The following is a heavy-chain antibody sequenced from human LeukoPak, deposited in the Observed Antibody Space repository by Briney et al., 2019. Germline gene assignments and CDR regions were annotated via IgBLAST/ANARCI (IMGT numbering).Heavy chain of an antibody. CDR2: IKSKTDSGTT. J-gene: IGHJ4*02. CDR3: TTERRIAAAGTFDY. Sequence: PGGSLRLSCAASGFSFSNPWMSWVRQAPGKGLEWVGRIKSKTDSGTTDYAAPVKGRFTISRDDSKNTLYLQMNSLKTEDTAVYYCTTERRIAAAGTFDYWGQGTLVTVSS. D-gene: IGHD6-13*01. CDR1: GFSFSNPW. V-gene: IGHV3-15*01.